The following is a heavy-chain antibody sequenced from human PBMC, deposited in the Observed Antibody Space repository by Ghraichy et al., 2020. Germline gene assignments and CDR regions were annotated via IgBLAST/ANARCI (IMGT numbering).Heavy chain of an antibody. J-gene: IGHJ4*02. CDR2: INHSGST. Sequence: SQTLSLTCAVYGGSFSGYYWSWIRQPPGKGLEWIGEINHSGSTNYNPSLKSRVTISVDTSKNQFSLKLSSVTAADTAVYYCARALPRITMVRGVNTYYFDYWGQGTLVTVSS. V-gene: IGHV4-34*01. CDR1: GGSFSGYY. CDR3: ARALPRITMVRGVNTYYFDY. D-gene: IGHD3-10*01.